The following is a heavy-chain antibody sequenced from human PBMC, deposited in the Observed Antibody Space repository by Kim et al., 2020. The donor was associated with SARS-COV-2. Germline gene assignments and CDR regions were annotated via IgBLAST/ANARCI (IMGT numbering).Heavy chain of an antibody. CDR3: AREPPNWNGGFNWFDP. V-gene: IGHV4-4*07. CDR1: GGSINSYY. J-gene: IGHJ5*02. D-gene: IGHD1-20*01. Sequence: SETLSLTCTVSGGSINSYYWNWIRQPAGKGLEWIGRIYTSGSTNYNPSLKSRVTMSVDTSKNQFSLKLSSVTAADTAVYYCAREPPNWNGGFNWFDPWGQGTLVTVSS. CDR2: IYTSGST.